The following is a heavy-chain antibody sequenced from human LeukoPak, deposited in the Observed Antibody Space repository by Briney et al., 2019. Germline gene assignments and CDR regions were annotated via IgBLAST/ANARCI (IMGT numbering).Heavy chain of an antibody. D-gene: IGHD3-10*01. CDR1: GYTFFYYG. Sequence: ASVKVSCKASGYTFFYYGVTWVRQVPGQGLEWMGWISVDSGNTNYAQKLQGRVTMTTDTSTSTAYMELRSLRSDDTAVYYCARDEARFAFDIWGQGTMVTVSS. J-gene: IGHJ3*02. CDR3: ARDEARFAFDI. CDR2: ISVDSGNT. V-gene: IGHV1-18*01.